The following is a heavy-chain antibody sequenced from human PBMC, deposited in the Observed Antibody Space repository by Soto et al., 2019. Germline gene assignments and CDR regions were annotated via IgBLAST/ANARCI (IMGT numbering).Heavy chain of an antibody. CDR2: ISYDGSNK. D-gene: IGHD6-25*01. J-gene: IGHJ6*02. Sequence: QVQLVESGGGVVQPGRSLRLSCAASGFTFSSYAMHWVRQAPGKGLEWVAVISYDGSNKYYADSVKGRFTISRDNSKNTLYLQMNSLRAEDTAVYYCARDLKGPSGLYYYYGMDVWGQGTTVTVSS. CDR1: GFTFSSYA. V-gene: IGHV3-30-3*01. CDR3: ARDLKGPSGLYYYYGMDV.